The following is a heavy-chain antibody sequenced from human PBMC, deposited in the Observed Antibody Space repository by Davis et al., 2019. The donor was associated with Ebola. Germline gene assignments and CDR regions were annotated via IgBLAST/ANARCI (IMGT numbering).Heavy chain of an antibody. D-gene: IGHD5-24*01. CDR3: STGAVEMLDS. Sequence: PGGSLRLSCAASGFTSSHAWMNWVRQAPGKGLEWVGRIISKTDGGTIDYAAPVKGRFPISRDDSKNTLYLQMNSLKTEDTAVYYCSTGAVEMLDSWGQGTLVTVSS. J-gene: IGHJ4*02. V-gene: IGHV3-15*07. CDR1: GFTSSHAW. CDR2: IISKTDGGTI.